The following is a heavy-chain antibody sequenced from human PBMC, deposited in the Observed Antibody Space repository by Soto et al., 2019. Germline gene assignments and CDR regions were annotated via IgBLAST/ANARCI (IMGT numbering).Heavy chain of an antibody. D-gene: IGHD3-22*01. CDR2: IWYDGSNK. CDR1: GFTFSSYG. Sequence: QVQLVESGGGVVQPGRSLRLSCAASGFTFSSYGMHWVRQAPGKGLEWVAVIWYDGSNKYYADSVKGRFTISRDNSKNTLYLKMNSLRAEDTAVYYCARTSSGYYFDYWGQGTLVTVSS. CDR3: ARTSSGYYFDY. V-gene: IGHV3-33*01. J-gene: IGHJ4*02.